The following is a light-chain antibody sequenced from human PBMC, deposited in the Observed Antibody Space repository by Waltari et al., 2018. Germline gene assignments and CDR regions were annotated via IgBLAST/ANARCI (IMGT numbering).Light chain of an antibody. V-gene: IGKV3-20*01. CDR3: QHYVRLPAT. J-gene: IGKJ1*01. Sequence: EIVLTHSPGTLSLSPGERATLSCRASQRVSSTLAWYQQKPGQAPNLLIYGASIRATGIPDRFTGSGSGTDFSLTISRLEPEDFAIYFCQHYVRLPATFGQGTKVEIK. CDR2: GAS. CDR1: QRVSST.